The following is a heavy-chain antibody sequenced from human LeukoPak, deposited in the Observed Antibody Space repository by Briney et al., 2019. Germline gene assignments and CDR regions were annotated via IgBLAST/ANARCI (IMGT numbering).Heavy chain of an antibody. J-gene: IGHJ4*02. CDR1: GFTFGSYG. D-gene: IGHD6-13*01. Sequence: GGSLRLSCAASGFTFGSYGMHWVRQAPGKGLEWVAVISHDGGNYFYADSVKGRFTISRDNSKNTLYLQMNSLRPEDTAVYFCAKRIEPLWEAAAALDYWGQGTLVTVSS. V-gene: IGHV3-30*18. CDR2: ISHDGGNY. CDR3: AKRIEPLWEAAAALDY.